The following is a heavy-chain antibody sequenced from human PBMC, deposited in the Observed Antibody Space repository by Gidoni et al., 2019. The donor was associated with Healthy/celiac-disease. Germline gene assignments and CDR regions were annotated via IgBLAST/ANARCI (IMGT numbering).Heavy chain of an antibody. CDR2: ISWNSGSI. CDR3: AKDNAGGYLVSYFFDY. J-gene: IGHJ4*02. V-gene: IGHV3-9*01. CDR1: GFTFDDYA. Sequence: EEQLVESGGGLVQPGRSLRLSCAASGFTFDDYAMHWVRQAPGKGLEWVSGISWNSGSIGYADSVKGRFTISRDNAMNSLYLQMNSLRAEDTALYYCAKDNAGGYLVSYFFDYWGQGTLVTVSS. D-gene: IGHD5-12*01.